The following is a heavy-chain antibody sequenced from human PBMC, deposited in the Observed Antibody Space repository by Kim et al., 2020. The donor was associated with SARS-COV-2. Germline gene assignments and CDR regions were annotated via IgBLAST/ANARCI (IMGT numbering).Heavy chain of an antibody. CDR2: ISYEGSKK. Sequence: GGSLRLSCAASGFTFNDFGMHWVRQAPGKGLEWVAVISYEGSKKHYADSVNGRFTISRDSFENTMSLQMSSLTPEDTAVYYCAKANVFLWFGKFHDDAFELHGQGKIVTVSS. J-gene: IGHJ3*01. V-gene: IGHV3-30*18. CDR1: GFTFNDFG. CDR3: AKANVFLWFGKFHDDAFEL. D-gene: IGHD3-10*01.